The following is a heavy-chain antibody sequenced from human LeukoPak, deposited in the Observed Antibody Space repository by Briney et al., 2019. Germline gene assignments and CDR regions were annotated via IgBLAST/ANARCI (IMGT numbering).Heavy chain of an antibody. V-gene: IGHV3-7*01. CDR1: GFTFSSYW. Sequence: GGSLRLSCAASGFTFSSYWMSWVRQAPGKGLEWVANIKQDGSEKYYVDSVKGRFTISRDNAKNSLYLQMNSLRAEDTAVYYCERDQDSSGWYYAFDIWGQGAMVTVSS. D-gene: IGHD6-19*01. J-gene: IGHJ3*02. CDR2: IKQDGSEK. CDR3: ERDQDSSGWYYAFDI.